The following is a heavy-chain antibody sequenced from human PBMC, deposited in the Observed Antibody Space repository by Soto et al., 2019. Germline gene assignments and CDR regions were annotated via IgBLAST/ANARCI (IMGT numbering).Heavy chain of an antibody. CDR1: GGTFSSYA. CDR2: IIPIFGTA. Sequence: SVKVSCKASGGTFSSYAISWVRQAPGQGLEWMGGIIPIFGTANYAQKFQGRVTITADESTSTAYMELSSLRSEDTAVYYCARVLSDYYDSSGYYPFDYWGQGXLVTVYS. V-gene: IGHV1-69*13. D-gene: IGHD3-22*01. J-gene: IGHJ4*02. CDR3: ARVLSDYYDSSGYYPFDY.